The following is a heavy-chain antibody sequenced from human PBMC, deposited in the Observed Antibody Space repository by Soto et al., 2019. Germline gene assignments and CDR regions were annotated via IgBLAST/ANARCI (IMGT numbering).Heavy chain of an antibody. D-gene: IGHD3-22*01. J-gene: IGHJ4*02. CDR3: ARGTYDRSGYYYGEPYFDY. CDR1: GFTFSSYG. Sequence: VGSLRLSCAASGFTFSSYGMHWVRQAPGKGLEWVAVIWYDGSNKYYADSVKGRFTISRDNSKNTLYLQMRSLRAEDTAVYYCARGTYDRSGYYYGEPYFDYWGQGTLVTVSS. CDR2: IWYDGSNK. V-gene: IGHV3-33*01.